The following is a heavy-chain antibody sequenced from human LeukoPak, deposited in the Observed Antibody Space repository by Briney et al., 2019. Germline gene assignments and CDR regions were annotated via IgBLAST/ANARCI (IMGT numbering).Heavy chain of an antibody. Sequence: GGSLRLSCAASGFTFSSYSMNWVRQAPGKGLEWVSSISSSSSYIYYTDSVKGRFTISRDNAKNSLYLQMNSLRAEDTAVYYCARDRSPHYYDSSGYPYFDYWGQGTLVTVSS. D-gene: IGHD3-22*01. CDR2: ISSSSSYI. CDR1: GFTFSSYS. J-gene: IGHJ4*02. V-gene: IGHV3-21*01. CDR3: ARDRSPHYYDSSGYPYFDY.